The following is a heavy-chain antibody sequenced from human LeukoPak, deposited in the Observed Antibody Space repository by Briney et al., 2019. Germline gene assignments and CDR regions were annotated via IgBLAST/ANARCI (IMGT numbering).Heavy chain of an antibody. CDR3: ARDGMTYDFWSGYSQSPHYYYYGMDV. CDR2: IIPTLGIA. CDR1: GGTFSSYA. D-gene: IGHD3-3*01. Sequence: SVKVSCKASGGTFSSYAISWVRQAPGQGLEWMGRIIPTLGIANYAQKFQGRATITADKSTSTAYMELSSLRSEDTAVYYCARDGMTYDFWSGYSQSPHYYYYGMDVWGQGTTVTVSS. J-gene: IGHJ6*02. V-gene: IGHV1-69*04.